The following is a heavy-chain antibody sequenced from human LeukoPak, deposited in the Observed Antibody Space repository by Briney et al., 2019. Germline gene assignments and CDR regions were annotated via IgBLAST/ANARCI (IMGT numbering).Heavy chain of an antibody. CDR1: GFTFSSYS. CDR2: ISSSSSYI. CDR3: ARDPTPSSGWYSWGSYFDY. D-gene: IGHD6-19*01. J-gene: IGHJ4*02. Sequence: GGSLRLSCAASGFTFSSYSMNWVRQAPGKGLEWVSSISSSSSYIYYADSVKGRFTISRDNAKNSLYLQMNSLRAEDTAVYYCARDPTPSSGWYSWGSYFDYWGQGTLVTVSS. V-gene: IGHV3-21*01.